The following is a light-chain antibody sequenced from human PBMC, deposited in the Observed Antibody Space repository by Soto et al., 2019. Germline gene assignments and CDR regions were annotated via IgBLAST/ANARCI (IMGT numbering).Light chain of an antibody. J-gene: IGKJ2*01. V-gene: IGKV3-11*01. CDR3: HQRRSWPYT. CDR1: QGIGGS. CDR2: GAS. Sequence: DIVLTQSPDTLSLSPGERATLSCRASQGIGGSLAWYQHKPGQAPRLVIYGASNRAAGIPARFSGRGSGTHFTLTISTLEPEDIAIYFCHQRRSWPYTFGQGTNLEIK.